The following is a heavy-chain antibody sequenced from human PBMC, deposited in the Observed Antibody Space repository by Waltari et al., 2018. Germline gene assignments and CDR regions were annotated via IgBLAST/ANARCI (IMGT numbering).Heavy chain of an antibody. CDR2: INHSGST. J-gene: IGHJ6*02. CDR3: ARIMGYYYYGMDV. CDR1: GGSFSGYY. V-gene: IGHV4-34*01. D-gene: IGHD1-26*01. Sequence: QVQLQQWGAGLLKPSETLSLTCAVYGGSFSGYYWSWLPQPPGKGLEWIGEINHSGSTNYNPSLKSRVTISVDTSKNQFSLKLSSVTAADTAVYYCARIMGYYYYGMDVWGQGTTVTVSS.